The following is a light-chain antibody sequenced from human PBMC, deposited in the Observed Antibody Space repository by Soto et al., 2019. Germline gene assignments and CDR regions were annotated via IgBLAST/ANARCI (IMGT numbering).Light chain of an antibody. CDR2: DDS. CDR1: NIGSKS. Sequence: SYELTQSPSVSVAPGLTVSITCGGYNIGSKSVHWYQQKPGQAPVLVVYDDSDRRSGIPERFSGSNSGNTATLTITRVEAGDEADYHCLVWDSRSEHYVFGNGTKVTVL. V-gene: IGLV3-21*02. J-gene: IGLJ1*01. CDR3: LVWDSRSEHYV.